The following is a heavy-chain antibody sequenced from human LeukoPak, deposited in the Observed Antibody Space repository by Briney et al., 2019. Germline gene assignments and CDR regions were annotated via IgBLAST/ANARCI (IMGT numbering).Heavy chain of an antibody. V-gene: IGHV1-2*04. CDR2: INPNSGGT. Sequence: GASVKVSCKASGYTFTGYYMHWVRQAPGQGLEWMGWINPNSGGTNYAQKFQGWVTMTRDTSISTAYMELSRLRSDDTAVYYCVRSDSYADSPWGYWGQGTLVTVSS. D-gene: IGHD5-18*01. J-gene: IGHJ4*02. CDR1: GYTFTGYY. CDR3: VRSDSYADSPWGY.